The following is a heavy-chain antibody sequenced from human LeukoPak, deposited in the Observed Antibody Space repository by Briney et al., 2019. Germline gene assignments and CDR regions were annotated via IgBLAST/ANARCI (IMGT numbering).Heavy chain of an antibody. V-gene: IGHV3-9*01. J-gene: IGHJ6*02. CDR3: AKGNRDSSGFYYYYGMDV. D-gene: IGHD3-22*01. CDR2: INWDSKNI. CDR1: GFTFDDYA. Sequence: GGSLRLSCAASGFTFDDYAMFWVRQAPGKGLEWVSGINWDSKNIGYAASVKGRFAISRDNAKNSLYLQMNSLRAEDTAFYYCAKGNRDSSGFYYYYGMDVWGQGTTVTVSS.